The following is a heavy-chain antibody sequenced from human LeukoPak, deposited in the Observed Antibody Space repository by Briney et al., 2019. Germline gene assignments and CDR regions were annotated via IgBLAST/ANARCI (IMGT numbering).Heavy chain of an antibody. CDR3: AELGITMIGGV. CDR1: GFTFDDYG. Sequence: GGSLRLSCAASGFTFDDYGMSWVRQAPGKGLEWVSLISWEGGSTYYADSVKGRFTISRDNAKNSLYLQMNSLRAEDTAVYYCAELGITMIGGVWGKGTTVTISS. CDR2: ISWEGGST. D-gene: IGHD3-10*02. V-gene: IGHV3-20*04. J-gene: IGHJ6*04.